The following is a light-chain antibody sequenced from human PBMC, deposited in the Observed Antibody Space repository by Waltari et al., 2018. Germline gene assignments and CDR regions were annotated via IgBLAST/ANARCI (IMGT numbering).Light chain of an antibody. J-gene: IGLJ1*01. CDR3: SSYTSSSTPLV. CDR2: EVS. V-gene: IGLV2-14*01. CDR1: SRDVGGYNY. Sequence: QSALTQPASVSGSPGQSLTISCTGTSRDVGGYNYVSWYQQHPGKAPKLMIYEVSNRPSGVSNRFSGSKSGNTASLTISGLQAEDEADYYCSSYTSSSTPLVFGTGTKVTVL.